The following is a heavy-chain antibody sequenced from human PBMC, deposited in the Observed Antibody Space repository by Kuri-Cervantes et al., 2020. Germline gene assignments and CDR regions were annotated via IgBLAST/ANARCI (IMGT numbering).Heavy chain of an antibody. V-gene: IGHV3-30-3*01. CDR3: ARDAGEYSSSWSNYYYYYYGMDV. CDR1: GFTFSSYA. J-gene: IGHJ6*02. Sequence: GESLKISCAASGFTFSSYAMHWVRQAPGKGLEWVAVISYDGSNKYYADSVRGRFTISRDNSKNTLYLQMNSLRAEVTAVYYCARDAGEYSSSWSNYYYYYYGMDVWGQGTTVTVSS. D-gene: IGHD6-13*01. CDR2: ISYDGSNK.